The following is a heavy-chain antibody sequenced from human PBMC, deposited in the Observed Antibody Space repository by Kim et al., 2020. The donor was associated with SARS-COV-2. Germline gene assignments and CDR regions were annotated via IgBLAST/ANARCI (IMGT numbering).Heavy chain of an antibody. D-gene: IGHD6-13*01. CDR2: ISYDGSNK. Sequence: GGSLRLSCAASGFTFSSYAMHWVRQAPGKGLEWVAVISYDGSNKYYADSVKGRFTISRDNSKNTLYLQMNSLRAEDTAVYYCARGANGQYSSSWYEDGM. CDR3: ARGANGQYSSSWYEDGM. V-gene: IGHV3-30*04. J-gene: IGHJ6*01. CDR1: GFTFSSYA.